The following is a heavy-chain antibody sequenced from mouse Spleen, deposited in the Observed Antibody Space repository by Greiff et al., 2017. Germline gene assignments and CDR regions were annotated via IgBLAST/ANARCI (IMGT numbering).Heavy chain of an antibody. V-gene: IGHV1-39*01. CDR3: ARQLGLRDYYAMDY. Sequence: VQLKQSGPELVKPGASVKISCKASGYSFTDYNMNWVKQSNGKSLEWIGVINPNYGTTSYNQKFKGKATLTVDQSSSTAYMQLNSLTSEDSAVYYCARQLGLRDYYAMDYWGQGTSVTVSS. CDR2: INPNYGTT. D-gene: IGHD3-1*01. CDR1: GYSFTDYN. J-gene: IGHJ4*01.